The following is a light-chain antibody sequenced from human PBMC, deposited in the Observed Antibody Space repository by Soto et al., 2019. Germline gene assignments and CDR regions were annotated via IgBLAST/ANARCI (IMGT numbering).Light chain of an antibody. CDR1: SSDVGGYNY. V-gene: IGLV2-14*01. Sequence: QPVLTQPASVSGSPGQSITIYCTGTSSDVGGYNYVSWYQQHPGKAPKLMISEVSNRPSGVSNRFSGPKSGNTASLTISGLQAADEADYYCSSYTSSTTYVFGTGTKLTVL. CDR2: EVS. J-gene: IGLJ1*01. CDR3: SSYTSSTTYV.